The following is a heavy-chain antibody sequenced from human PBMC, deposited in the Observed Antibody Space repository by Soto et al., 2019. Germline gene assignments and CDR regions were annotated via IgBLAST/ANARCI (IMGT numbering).Heavy chain of an antibody. V-gene: IGHV3-21*01. CDR3: ARSPTTTPPWFDP. J-gene: IGHJ5*02. CDR1: GFTFSSYS. CDR2: ISSSSSYI. D-gene: IGHD4-17*01. Sequence: EVQLVESGGGLVKPGGSLRLSCAASGFTFSSYSMKWVRQAPGKGLEWVSSISSSSSYIYYADSVKGRFTISRDNAKNSLYLQMNSLRAEDTAVYYCARSPTTTPPWFDPWGQGTLVTVSS.